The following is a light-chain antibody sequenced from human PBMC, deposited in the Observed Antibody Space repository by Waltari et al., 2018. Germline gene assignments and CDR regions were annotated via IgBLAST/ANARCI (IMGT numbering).Light chain of an antibody. CDR1: QSVNNY. CDR2: DAS. V-gene: IGKV3-11*01. J-gene: IGKJ4*01. CDR3: QQRRNWPLT. Sequence: EIVLPQSPATLSLSPGERATLSCRASQSVNNYLVWYQQKPGQAPRLLIYDASNRATGIPARFSGSGSGTDFTLIISSLEPEDSAVYYCQQRRNWPLTFGGGTKVEI.